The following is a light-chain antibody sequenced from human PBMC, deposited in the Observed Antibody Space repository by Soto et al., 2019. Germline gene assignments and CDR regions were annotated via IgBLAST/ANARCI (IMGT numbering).Light chain of an antibody. CDR2: DNT. J-gene: IGLJ2*01. V-gene: IGLV1-40*01. CDR3: QSYDNSLSVL. CDR1: SSNTGAGYD. Sequence: QSVLTQPPSVSGAPGQRVIISCTGNSSNTGAGYDVHWYQQLPGTAPKLLIYDNTNRPSGVPDRFSDSKSGTSASLAITGLQAEDEADHYCQSYDNSLSVLFGGGTKLTVL.